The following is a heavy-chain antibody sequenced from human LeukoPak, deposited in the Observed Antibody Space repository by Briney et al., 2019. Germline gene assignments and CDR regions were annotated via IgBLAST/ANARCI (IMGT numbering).Heavy chain of an antibody. CDR1: GGSISSSSYY. D-gene: IGHD2-21*02. Sequence: SETLSLTCTVSGGSISSSSYYWGWIRQPPGKGLEWIGSIYYSGSTYYNPSLKSRVTISVDTSKNQFSLKLSSVTAADTAVYYCARESPYCGGDCRGGRTLLFDYWGQGTLVTVSS. CDR2: IYYSGST. J-gene: IGHJ4*02. CDR3: ARESPYCGGDCRGGRTLLFDY. V-gene: IGHV4-39*07.